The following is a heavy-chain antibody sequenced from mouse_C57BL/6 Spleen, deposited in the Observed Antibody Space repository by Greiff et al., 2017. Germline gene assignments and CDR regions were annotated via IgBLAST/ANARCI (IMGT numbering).Heavy chain of an antibody. CDR2: ISSGGSYT. CDR1: GFTFSSYG. V-gene: IGHV5-6*01. D-gene: IGHD4-1*01. J-gene: IGHJ2*01. CDR3: ARLVTGFDY. Sequence: VQLQQSGGDLVKPGGSLKLSCAASGFTFSSYGMSWVRQTPDKRLEWVATISSGGSYTYYPDSVKGRFTISRDNAKNTLYLQMSSLKSEDTAMYYCARLVTGFDYWGQGTTLTVSS.